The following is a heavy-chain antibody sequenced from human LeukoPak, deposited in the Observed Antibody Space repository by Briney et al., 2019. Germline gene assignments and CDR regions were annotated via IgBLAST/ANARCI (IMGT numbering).Heavy chain of an antibody. D-gene: IGHD4-11*01. CDR3: ARALPYSNYVFDY. CDR1: GYSISSGYY. Sequence: PSETLSLTCTVSGYSISSGYYWGWIRQPPGKGLEWIGSIYHSGSTYYNPSLKSRVTISVDTSKNQFSLKLSSVTAADTAVYYCARALPYSNYVFDYWGQGTLVTVSS. V-gene: IGHV4-38-2*02. J-gene: IGHJ4*02. CDR2: IYHSGST.